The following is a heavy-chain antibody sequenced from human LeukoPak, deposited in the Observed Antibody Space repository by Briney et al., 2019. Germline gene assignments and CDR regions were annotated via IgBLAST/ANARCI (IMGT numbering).Heavy chain of an antibody. Sequence: PSETLSLTCTVSGGSISSSSYYWGWIRQPPGKGLEWIGSIYYSGSTYYNPSLKSRVTISVDTSKNQFSLKLSSVTAADTAVYYCAREGRFGELLSAFDYWGQGTLVTVSS. V-gene: IGHV4-39*07. J-gene: IGHJ4*02. D-gene: IGHD3-10*01. CDR1: GGSISSSSYY. CDR2: IYYSGST. CDR3: AREGRFGELLSAFDY.